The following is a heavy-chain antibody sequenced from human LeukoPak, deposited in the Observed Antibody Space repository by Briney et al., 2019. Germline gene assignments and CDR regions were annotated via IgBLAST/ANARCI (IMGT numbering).Heavy chain of an antibody. V-gene: IGHV1-8*01. CDR1: GYTFADYD. Sequence: ASVKVSCKASGYTFADYDINWVRQATGQGLEWMGWMNPNSGNTGYAQKFQGRVTMTRDTSTSTVYMELSSLRSEDTAVYYCARATTGGYCSGGSCYSHNWFDPWGQGTLVTVSS. CDR2: MNPNSGNT. D-gene: IGHD2-15*01. CDR3: ARATTGGYCSGGSCYSHNWFDP. J-gene: IGHJ5*02.